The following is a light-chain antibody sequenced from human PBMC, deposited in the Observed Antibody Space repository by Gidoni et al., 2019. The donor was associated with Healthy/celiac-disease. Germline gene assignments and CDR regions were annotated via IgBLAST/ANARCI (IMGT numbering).Light chain of an antibody. V-gene: IGKV3-15*01. Sequence: EIVMTQSPATLSVSPGERATLSCRASQSVSSNLAWYQPKPGQAPRLLIYGASTRATGIPARFSGSGSGTEFTLTISSLQSEDFAVYYCQQYNNWWTFGQXTKVEIK. CDR2: GAS. J-gene: IGKJ1*01. CDR3: QQYNNWWT. CDR1: QSVSSN.